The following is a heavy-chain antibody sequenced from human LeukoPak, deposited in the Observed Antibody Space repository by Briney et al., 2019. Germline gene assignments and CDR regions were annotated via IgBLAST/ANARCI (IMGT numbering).Heavy chain of an antibody. J-gene: IGHJ4*02. CDR3: ARGNILTGYCFDF. CDR2: IHYTGAT. V-gene: IGHV4-34*01. CDR1: GGSITGYY. Sequence: SETPSLTCAVSGGSITGYYWSWIRPTPGRGLEWVGEIHYTGATSYNPSLKSRATISTDTSKNQFSLRLSSVTAADTAVYYCARGNILTGYCFDFWGQGALVTVSS. D-gene: IGHD3-9*01.